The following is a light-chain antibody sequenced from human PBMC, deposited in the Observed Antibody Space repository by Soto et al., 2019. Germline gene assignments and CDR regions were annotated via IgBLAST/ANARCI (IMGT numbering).Light chain of an antibody. Sequence: EIVLTQSPATLSLSPGERATLSCRASQSVSSYLAWYQQNPGQAPRLLIYDASNRATGIPARFSGSGSGTDFTLPISSLEPEDFAVYYCQQRSNWRYTFGQGTKLEIK. CDR3: QQRSNWRYT. V-gene: IGKV3-11*01. CDR1: QSVSSY. CDR2: DAS. J-gene: IGKJ2*01.